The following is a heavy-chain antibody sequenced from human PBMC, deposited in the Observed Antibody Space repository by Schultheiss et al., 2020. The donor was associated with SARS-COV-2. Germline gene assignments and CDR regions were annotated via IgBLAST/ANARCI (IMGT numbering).Heavy chain of an antibody. Sequence: GSLRLSCAASGFTFSSYAMSWVRQAPGKGLEWVGEIDHSGGTNYNPSLKSRVTRLVDTSKNHLSLMLTSVTAADTAVYFWARRRFYYYGMDVWGQGTTVTVSS. CDR2: IDHSGGT. J-gene: IGHJ6*02. CDR3: ARRRFYYYGMDV. V-gene: IGHV4-34*01. CDR1: GFTFSSYA.